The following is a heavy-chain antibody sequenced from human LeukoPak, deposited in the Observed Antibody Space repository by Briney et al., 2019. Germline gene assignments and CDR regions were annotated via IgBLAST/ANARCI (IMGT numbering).Heavy chain of an antibody. CDR1: GYTFTGYY. CDR3: ARDYYYDRSGYYLFDY. V-gene: IGHV1-2*02. Sequence: GASVKVSCKASGYTFTGYYMHWVRQAPGQGLEWMGWINPNSGGTNYAQKFQGRVTMTRDTSISTAYMELSRLRSDDTAVYYCARDYYYDRSGYYLFDYWGQGTLVTISS. J-gene: IGHJ4*02. D-gene: IGHD3-22*01. CDR2: INPNSGGT.